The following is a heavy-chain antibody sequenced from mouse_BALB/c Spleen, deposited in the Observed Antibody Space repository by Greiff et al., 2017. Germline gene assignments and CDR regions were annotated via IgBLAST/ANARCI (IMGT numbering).Heavy chain of an antibody. CDR2: INPGSGGT. CDR1: GYAFTNYL. V-gene: IGHV1-54*01. Sequence: VQLQQPGAELVRPGTSVKVSCKASGYAFTNYLIEWVKQRPGQGLEWIGVINPGSGGTNYNEKFKGKATLTADKSSSTAYMQLSSLTSDDSAVYFCARAAYYRYDGFAYWGQGTLVTVSA. J-gene: IGHJ3*01. D-gene: IGHD2-14*01. CDR3: ARAAYYRYDGFAY.